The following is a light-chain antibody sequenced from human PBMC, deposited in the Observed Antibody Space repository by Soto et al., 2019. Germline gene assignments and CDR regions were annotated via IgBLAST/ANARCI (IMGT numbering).Light chain of an antibody. CDR2: GAS. V-gene: IGKV3-15*01. J-gene: IGKJ1*01. CDR3: QQSYNRPWT. CDR1: QSVSSS. Sequence: EIVMTQSPDTLSVSPGERASLACRASQSVSSSLAWYQQKPGQAPRLLIFGASTRATGIPARFSGSGSGTEFTLKISSLQSKDCALSNRQQSYNRPWTIGQGTKVEIK.